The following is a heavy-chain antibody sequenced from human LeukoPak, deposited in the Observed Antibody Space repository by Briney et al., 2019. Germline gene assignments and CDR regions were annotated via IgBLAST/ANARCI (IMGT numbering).Heavy chain of an antibody. CDR1: GFTVSSNY. CDR2: INHSGST. J-gene: IGHJ4*02. CDR3: ARGKRLRFLEWLTSAFDY. Sequence: GSLRLSCAASGFTVSSNYMSWVRQAPGKGLEWIGEINHSGSTNYNPSLKSRVTISVDTSKNQFSLKLSSVTAADTAVYYCARGKRLRFLEWLTSAFDYWGQGTLVTVSS. D-gene: IGHD3-3*01. V-gene: IGHV4-34*01.